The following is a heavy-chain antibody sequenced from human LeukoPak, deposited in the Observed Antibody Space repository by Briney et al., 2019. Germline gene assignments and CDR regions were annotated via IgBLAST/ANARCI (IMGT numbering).Heavy chain of an antibody. D-gene: IGHD1-7*01. J-gene: IGHJ6*02. CDR3: ARLLGKYGITGTQWVYYYYGMDV. V-gene: IGHV4-59*08. CDR1: GGSISSYY. CDR2: IYYSGST. Sequence: SGTLSLTCTVSGGSISSYYWSWIRQPPGKGLEWIGYIYYSGSTNYNPSLKSRVTISVDTSKNQFSLKLSSVTAADTAVYYCARLLGKYGITGTQWVYYYYGMDVWGQGTTVTVSS.